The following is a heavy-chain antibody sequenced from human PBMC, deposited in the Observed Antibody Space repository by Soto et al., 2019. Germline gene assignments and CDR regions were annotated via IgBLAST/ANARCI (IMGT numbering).Heavy chain of an antibody. J-gene: IGHJ6*02. Sequence: QTLSLTCAISGDSVSSNSGAWSWIRQSPSRGLEWLGRTFYRSKWHSDYAVSLRGRITINSDTSKNQFSLQLNSVTPEDTAIYFCARDGGGYSTSFAMDVWGQGTPVTVSS. CDR2: TFYRSKWHS. D-gene: IGHD6-6*01. CDR1: GDSVSSNSGA. CDR3: ARDGGGYSTSFAMDV. V-gene: IGHV6-1*01.